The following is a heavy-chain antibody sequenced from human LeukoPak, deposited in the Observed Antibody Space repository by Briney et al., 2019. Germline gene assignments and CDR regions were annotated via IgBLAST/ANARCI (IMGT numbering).Heavy chain of an antibody. Sequence: PGGSLRLSCAASGFTFSSYAMHWVRQAPGKGLEWVAVISYDGSNKYYADSVKGRFTISRDNSKNTLYLQMNSLRAEDTAVYYCAGRSGPYWYFDLWGRGTLVTVSS. CDR2: ISYDGSNK. J-gene: IGHJ2*01. D-gene: IGHD6-19*01. CDR1: GFTFSSYA. CDR3: AGRSGPYWYFDL. V-gene: IGHV3-30-3*01.